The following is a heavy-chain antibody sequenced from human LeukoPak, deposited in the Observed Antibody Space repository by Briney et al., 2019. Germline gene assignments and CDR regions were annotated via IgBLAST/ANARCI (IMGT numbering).Heavy chain of an antibody. CDR3: ANLWGEGITGSTTRDY. CDR1: GFTFSYYS. V-gene: IGHV3-21*01. J-gene: IGHJ4*02. CDR2: ITDSSNYI. D-gene: IGHD1-20*01. Sequence: GGSLRLSCAASGFTFSYYSMNWVRQAPGKGLEWLSCITDSSNYIFYADSVKGRFTISRDNAKNSLYLQMNSLRAEDTAVYYCANLWGEGITGSTTRDYWGQGTLVTVSS.